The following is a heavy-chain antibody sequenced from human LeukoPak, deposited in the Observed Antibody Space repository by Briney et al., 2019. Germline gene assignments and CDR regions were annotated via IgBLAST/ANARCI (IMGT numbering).Heavy chain of an antibody. CDR1: GFTFSSYS. D-gene: IGHD3-22*01. V-gene: IGHV3-30*18. CDR2: ISYDGSNK. CDR3: AKDAGDSSGQRWFDP. Sequence: GGSLRLSCAASGFTFSSYSMNWVRQAPGKGLEWVAVISYDGSNKYYADSVKGRFTISRDNSKNTLYLQMDSLRAEDTAVYYCAKDAGDSSGQRWFDPWGQGTLVTVSS. J-gene: IGHJ5*02.